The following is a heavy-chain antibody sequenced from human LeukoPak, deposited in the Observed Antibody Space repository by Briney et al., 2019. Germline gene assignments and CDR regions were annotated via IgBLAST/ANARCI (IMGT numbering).Heavy chain of an antibody. Sequence: GGSLRLSCAASGFTFSSHSMNWVRQAPGKGLEWVSSISSSSSYIYYADSVKGRFTISRDNAKNSLYLQMNSLRAEDTAIYYCARGDRYDWDYYYYMDVWGKGTTVTISS. CDR2: ISSSSSYI. CDR3: ARGDRYDWDYYYYMDV. CDR1: GFTFSSHS. V-gene: IGHV3-21*01. J-gene: IGHJ6*03. D-gene: IGHD1-20*01.